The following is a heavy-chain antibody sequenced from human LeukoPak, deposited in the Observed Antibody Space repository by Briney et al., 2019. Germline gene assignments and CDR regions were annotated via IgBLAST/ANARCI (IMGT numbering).Heavy chain of an antibody. CDR2: IYYSGST. J-gene: IGHJ4*02. CDR3: ARDLDGGIFDY. Sequence: SETLSLTCTVSGGSISSSSYYWGWIRQPPGKGLEWIGSIYYSGSTYYNPSLKSRVTISVDTSKNQFSLKLSSVTAADTAVYYCARDLDGGIFDYWGQGTLVTVSS. D-gene: IGHD4-23*01. V-gene: IGHV4-39*07. CDR1: GGSISSSSYY.